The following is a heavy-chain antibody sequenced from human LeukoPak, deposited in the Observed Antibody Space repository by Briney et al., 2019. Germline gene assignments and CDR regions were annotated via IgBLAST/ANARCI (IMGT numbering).Heavy chain of an antibody. CDR2: IRGSTGDT. CDR1: GFTFSSNA. V-gene: IGHV3-23*01. CDR3: AKDLEGDISHFDY. D-gene: IGHD3-10*01. Sequence: GGSLRLSCSASGFTFSSNAMAWVRQAPGKGLEWVSAIRGSTGDTYYADSVKGRFTISRDNSKNTLYLQMNSLRAEDTAVYYCAKDLEGDISHFDYWGQGTLVTVSS. J-gene: IGHJ4*02.